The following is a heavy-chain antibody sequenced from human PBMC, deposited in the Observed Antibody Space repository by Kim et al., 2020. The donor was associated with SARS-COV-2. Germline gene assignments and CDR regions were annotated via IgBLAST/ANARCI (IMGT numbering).Heavy chain of an antibody. Sequence: ASVKVSCKASGYTFTSYAMHWVRQAPGQRLEWMGWINAGNGNTKYSQKFQGRVTITRDTSASTAYMELSSLRSEDTAVYYCARDGGDYGDFYFDYWGQGTLVTVSS. D-gene: IGHD4-17*01. CDR3: ARDGGDYGDFYFDY. V-gene: IGHV1-3*01. CDR1: GYTFTSYA. CDR2: INAGNGNT. J-gene: IGHJ4*02.